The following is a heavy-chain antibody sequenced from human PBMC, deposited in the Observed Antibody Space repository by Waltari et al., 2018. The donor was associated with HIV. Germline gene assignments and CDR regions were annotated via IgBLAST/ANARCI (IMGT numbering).Heavy chain of an antibody. CDR1: GYSLTIDT. V-gene: IGHV7-4-1*01. CDR2: INTNTGNP. D-gene: IGHD3-22*01. Sequence: QVQMVQSGTELRKPGASVKDSCRDSGYSLTIDTINWVRSAPGQVLEWMGWINTNTGNPTYAQGFTGQFVFSLDTSINTAYLHIYSLNAEDTAVYFCARDRHWYSSRGYCYERKLENWGQATLVTVSS. CDR3: ARDRHWYSSRGYCYERKLEN. J-gene: IGHJ4*02.